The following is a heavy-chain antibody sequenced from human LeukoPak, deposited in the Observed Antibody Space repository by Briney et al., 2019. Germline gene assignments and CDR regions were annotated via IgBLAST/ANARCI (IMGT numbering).Heavy chain of an antibody. J-gene: IGHJ6*02. CDR1: GGSISSSSYY. CDR2: IYYSGST. D-gene: IGHD6-19*01. V-gene: IGHV4-39*01. CDR3: ARTGYSSGWYILHYYYGMDV. Sequence: SETLSLTCTVSGGSISSSSYYWGWIRQPPGKGLEWIGSIYYSGSTYYNPSLKSRVTISVDTSKNQFSLKLSSVTAADTAVYYCARTGYSSGWYILHYYYGMDVWGQGTTVTVSS.